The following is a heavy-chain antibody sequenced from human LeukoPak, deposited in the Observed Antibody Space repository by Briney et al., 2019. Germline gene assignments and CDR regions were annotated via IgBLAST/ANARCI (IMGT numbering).Heavy chain of an antibody. D-gene: IGHD3-10*01. J-gene: IGHJ4*02. CDR2: IPYDGTDK. V-gene: IGHV3-30-3*01. Sequence: GGSLRLSSAASGFIFSDYAMHWVRQAPGKGLEWVATIPYDGTDKYYTDSVKGRFTISRDNSKNTLYVQMNSLRAEDTAVYYCAKVDATYGSGSYYPWVYWGQGTLVTVSS. CDR1: GFIFSDYA. CDR3: AKVDATYGSGSYYPWVY.